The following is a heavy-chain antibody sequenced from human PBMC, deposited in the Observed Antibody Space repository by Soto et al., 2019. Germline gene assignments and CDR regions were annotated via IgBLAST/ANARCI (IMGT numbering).Heavy chain of an antibody. CDR2: IWYDGTNE. CDR3: ARDAEGGYIYGVDY. V-gene: IGHV3-33*01. CDR1: RFSFSSYG. Sequence: QVQLVESGGGVVQPGRSLRISCAASRFSFSSYGMHWVRQAPGKGLEWVAVIWYDGTNEYYADSVKGRFTISRDNSKNRLYLQMNRLRAEDTAVYYCARDAEGGYIYGVDYWGQGTLVTVSS. J-gene: IGHJ4*02. D-gene: IGHD5-18*01.